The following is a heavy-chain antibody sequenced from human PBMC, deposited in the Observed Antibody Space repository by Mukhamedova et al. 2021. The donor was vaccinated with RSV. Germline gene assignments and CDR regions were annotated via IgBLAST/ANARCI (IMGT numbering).Heavy chain of an antibody. D-gene: IGHD3-9*01. CDR2: ISYDGSNK. CDR3: ARDQAYYDILTGYWDYYYYGMDV. V-gene: IGHV3-30*01. J-gene: IGHJ6*02. Sequence: GAVISYDGSNKYYADSVKGRFTISRDNSKNTLYLQMNSLRAEDTAVYYCARDQAYYDILTGYWDYYYYGMDVWGQGTTVTVSS.